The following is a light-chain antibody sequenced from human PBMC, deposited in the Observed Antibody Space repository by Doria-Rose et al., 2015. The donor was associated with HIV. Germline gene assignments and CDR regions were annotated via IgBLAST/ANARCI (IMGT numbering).Light chain of an antibody. CDR1: QSVSIN. CDR3: QQYNTWPT. J-gene: IGKJ1*01. V-gene: IGKV3-15*01. CDR2: GAS. Sequence: ATLSVSPGERATLSCRASQSVSINLAWYQQKPGQGPRLLIYGASTRAIGIPARFSGSGSGTEFTLTISSLQSEDFAVYYCQQYNTWPTFGQGTKVEI.